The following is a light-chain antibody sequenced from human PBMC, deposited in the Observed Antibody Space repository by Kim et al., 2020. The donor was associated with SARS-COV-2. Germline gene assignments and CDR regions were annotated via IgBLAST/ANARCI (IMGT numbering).Light chain of an antibody. V-gene: IGLV2-14*03. CDR3: SSYTSSNTQVI. CDR1: SSDIVAYNY. Sequence: QSIAISCTGTSSDIVAYNYVSWYQQHPGKAPKLMIYDVSNRPSGVSNRFSGSKSGNTASLTISGLQAEDEADYYCSSYTSSNTQVIFGGGTQLTVL. CDR2: DVS. J-gene: IGLJ2*01.